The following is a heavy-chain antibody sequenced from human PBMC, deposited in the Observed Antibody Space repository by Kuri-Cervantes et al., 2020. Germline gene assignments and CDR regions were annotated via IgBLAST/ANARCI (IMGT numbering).Heavy chain of an antibody. CDR2: ISYDGSNK. J-gene: IGHJ6*03. D-gene: IGHD3-3*01. CDR3: ARVLSEKSYYDFWSGYRDPFSYYYMDV. V-gene: IGHV3-30*07. CDR1: GFTFSSYA. Sequence: GGSLRLSCAASGFTFSSYAMHWVRQAPGKGLEWVAVISYDGSNKYYADSVKGRFTIPRDNSKNTLYLQMNSLRAEDTAVYYCARVLSEKSYYDFWSGYRDPFSYYYMDVWGKGTTVTVSS.